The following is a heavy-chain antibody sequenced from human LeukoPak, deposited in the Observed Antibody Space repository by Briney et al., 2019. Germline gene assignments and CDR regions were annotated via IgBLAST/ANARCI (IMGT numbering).Heavy chain of an antibody. CDR2: ISAYNGNT. V-gene: IGHV1-18*01. Sequence: ASVKLSCTASGYTFTSYGISWVRQAPGQGLEWMGWISAYNGNTNYAQKLQGRVTMTTDTSTSTAYMELRSLRSDDTAVYYCARDRTYDSSGYFLYWGQGTLVTVSS. CDR3: ARDRTYDSSGYFLY. D-gene: IGHD3-22*01. J-gene: IGHJ4*02. CDR1: GYTFTSYG.